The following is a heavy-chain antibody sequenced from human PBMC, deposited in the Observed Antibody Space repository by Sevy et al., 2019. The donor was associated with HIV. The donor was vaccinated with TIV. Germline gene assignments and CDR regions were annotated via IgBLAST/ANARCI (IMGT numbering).Heavy chain of an antibody. CDR2: MNPNSGNT. V-gene: IGHV1-8*01. CDR3: ARSGIAAAGID. J-gene: IGHJ4*02. D-gene: IGHD6-13*01. Sequence: ASVKVSCKASGYTFPSYDINWVRQATGQGLEWMGWMNPNSGNTGYAQKFQDRVTMTRNTSISTAYMELSSLRSEDTAVYYCARSGIAAAGIDWGQGTLVTVSS. CDR1: GYTFPSYD.